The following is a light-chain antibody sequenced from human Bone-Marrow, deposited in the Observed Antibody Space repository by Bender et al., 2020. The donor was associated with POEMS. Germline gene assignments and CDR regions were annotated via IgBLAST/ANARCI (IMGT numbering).Light chain of an antibody. J-gene: IGLJ2*01. Sequence: QSALTQPASVSGSPGQSITISCTGTSSDVGSYNLVSWYQQHPGKAPKLMIYEVTKRPSGVSSRFSGSKSGNTASLTISGLQAEDEAYYYCCSYGGSTTFGDVVFGGGTKLTVL. CDR2: EVT. CDR3: CSYGGSTTFGDVV. V-gene: IGLV2-23*02. CDR1: SSDVGSYNL.